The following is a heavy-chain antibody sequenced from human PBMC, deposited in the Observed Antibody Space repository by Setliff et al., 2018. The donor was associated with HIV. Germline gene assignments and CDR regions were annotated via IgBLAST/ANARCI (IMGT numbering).Heavy chain of an antibody. CDR1: GYSFTSYW. D-gene: IGHD6-19*01. CDR2: IYPGDSDT. V-gene: IGHV5-51*01. Sequence: PGESLKISCKGSGYSFTSYWIGWVRQMPGKGLEWMGIIYPGDSDTRYSPSFQGQVTISAYKSISTAYLQWSSLKASDTAMYYCASYLYSSGWYRSPHYFDYWGQGTLVTV. J-gene: IGHJ4*02. CDR3: ASYLYSSGWYRSPHYFDY.